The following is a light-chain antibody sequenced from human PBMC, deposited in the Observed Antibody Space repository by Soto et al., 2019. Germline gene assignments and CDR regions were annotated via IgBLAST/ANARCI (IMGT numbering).Light chain of an antibody. CDR3: CSYTTRTTYV. V-gene: IGLV2-14*02. CDR1: SSDVGSYNL. CDR2: DVS. J-gene: IGLJ1*01. Sequence: QSALTQPASVSGSPGQSITISCTGTSSDVGSYNLVSWYQQHPGKAPKLMIFDVSNRPLGVPDRFFGSKSGNTASLTISGLQAEDEADYYCCSYTTRTTYVFGTGTKVTVL.